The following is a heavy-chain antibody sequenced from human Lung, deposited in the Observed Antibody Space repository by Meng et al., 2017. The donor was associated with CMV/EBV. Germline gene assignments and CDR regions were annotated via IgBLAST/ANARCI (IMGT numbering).Heavy chain of an antibody. CDR3: ALFTRSWFDP. CDR1: GFSTGTGGVG. CDR2: IYWDDDK. V-gene: IGHV2-5*02. D-gene: IGHD2-2*01. J-gene: IGHJ5*02. Sequence: PTRSNPPRTLPLTCPFFGFSTGTGGVGVGWIRRPPVKALEWLAVIYWDDDKRYSPSLKSRLTITKDTSKNQVVLTLTNMDPVDTATYYCALFTRSWFDPWGQGTLVTVSS.